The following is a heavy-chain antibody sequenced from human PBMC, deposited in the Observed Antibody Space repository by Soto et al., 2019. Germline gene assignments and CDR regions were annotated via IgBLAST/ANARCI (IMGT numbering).Heavy chain of an antibody. V-gene: IGHV1-46*01. Sequence: QVQLVQSGAEVKKPGASVKVSCKTSGFTFTSYCMHWVRQAPGQGLEWMGIINPSGGGTRYAQKFQGRVTMTRDASTSTAYMEMSSLRYEDTAMYYCATYYCAREGSSGWPFDYWGQGTLVTVSS. CDR2: INPSGGGT. D-gene: IGHD6-19*01. CDR1: GFTFTSYC. CDR3: ATYYCAREGSSGWPFDY. J-gene: IGHJ4*02.